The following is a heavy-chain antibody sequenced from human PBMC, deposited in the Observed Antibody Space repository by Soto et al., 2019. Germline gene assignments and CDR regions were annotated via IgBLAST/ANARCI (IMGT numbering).Heavy chain of an antibody. CDR1: GGSISSGGYY. J-gene: IGHJ5*02. CDR3: ARGHSVVPGGSNWFDP. CDR2: IYYSGST. V-gene: IGHV4-31*03. D-gene: IGHD2-15*01. Sequence: SETLSLTCTVSGGSISSGGYYWSWIRQHPGKGLEWIGYIYYSGSTYYNPSLKSRVTISVDTSKNQFSLKLSSVTAADTAVYYCARGHSVVPGGSNWFDPWGQGTLVTVSS.